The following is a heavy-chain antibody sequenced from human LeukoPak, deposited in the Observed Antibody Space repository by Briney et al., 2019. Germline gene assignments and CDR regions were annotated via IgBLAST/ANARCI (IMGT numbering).Heavy chain of an antibody. J-gene: IGHJ4*02. CDR2: IYYSGST. CDR1: GGSISTYY. CDR3: ARATASQWQITPFDY. D-gene: IGHD6-19*01. Sequence: SETLSLTCTVSGGSISTYYWSWIRQPPGKGLEWIGYIYYSGSTYYNPSLRSRVTISVDTSKNQFSLKLSSVTAADTAVYYCARATASQWQITPFDYWGQGTLVTVSS. V-gene: IGHV4-59*06.